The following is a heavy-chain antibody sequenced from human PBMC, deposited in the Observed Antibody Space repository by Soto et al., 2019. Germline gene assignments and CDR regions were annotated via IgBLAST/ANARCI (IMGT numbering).Heavy chain of an antibody. V-gene: IGHV3-11*01. J-gene: IGHJ4*02. Sequence: QVQLVESGGGLVKPGGSLRLSCAASGFTFSGYYMSWIRQAPGEGLEWVSYISTSGSTIHYADSVKGRFTISRDDAKNSLYLQMNGLRAADTAVYYCARDSGGRIRDVGFDYWGQGTLVTVSS. D-gene: IGHD3-10*01. CDR2: ISTSGSTI. CDR3: ARDSGGRIRDVGFDY. CDR1: GFTFSGYY.